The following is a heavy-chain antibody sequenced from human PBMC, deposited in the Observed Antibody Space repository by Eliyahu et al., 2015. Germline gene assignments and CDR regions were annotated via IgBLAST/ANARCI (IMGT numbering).Heavy chain of an antibody. CDR1: GFTFNXYT. V-gene: IGHV3-64D*08. J-gene: IGHJ4*02. CDR3: VKLRNTGYDYRTSFDY. CDR2: ISSSGGST. D-gene: IGHD5-12*01. Sequence: EVQLVESGGGLVQPGGSLRLXCSASGFTFNXYTIHWVRQAPGKGLQYVSAISSSGGSTYYADSVKGRFSISRDNSKNTLYLQMSSLRPEDTAVYYCVKLRNTGYDYRTSFDYWGQGTLVTVSS.